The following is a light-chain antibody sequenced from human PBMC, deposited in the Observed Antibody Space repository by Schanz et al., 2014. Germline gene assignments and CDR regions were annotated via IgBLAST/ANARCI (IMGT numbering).Light chain of an antibody. CDR3: SSYTTSSTPYV. CDR1: SSDVGGYNF. CDR2: EVS. J-gene: IGLJ1*01. V-gene: IGLV2-8*01. Sequence: QSALTQPPSASGSPGQSVTISCTGTSSDVGGYNFVSWYQQHPGKAPKLMTYEVSKRPSGVPDRFSGSKSGNTASLTVSGLQAEDEADYYCSSYTTSSTPYVFGTGTKLTVL.